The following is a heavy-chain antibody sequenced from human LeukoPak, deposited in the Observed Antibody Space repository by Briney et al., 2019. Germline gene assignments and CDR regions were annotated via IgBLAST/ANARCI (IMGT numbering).Heavy chain of an antibody. Sequence: SQTLSLTCTVSGGSISSGDYYWSWIRQPPGKGLEWIGYIYYSGSTYYNPSLNSRVTISVDTSKNQFSLKLSSVTAADPAVYYCARWDNPYFAYWGQGTLVTVSS. CDR1: GGSISSGDYY. D-gene: IGHD1-14*01. CDR2: IYYSGST. J-gene: IGHJ4*02. CDR3: ARWDNPYFAY. V-gene: IGHV4-30-4*01.